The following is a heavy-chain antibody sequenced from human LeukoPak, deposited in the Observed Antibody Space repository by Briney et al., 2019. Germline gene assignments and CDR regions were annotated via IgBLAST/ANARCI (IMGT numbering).Heavy chain of an antibody. D-gene: IGHD5-24*01. V-gene: IGHV1-2*02. CDR3: AREFGDRGGSSDDY. CDR1: GYTFTGYY. Sequence: ASVKVSCKASGYTFTGYYMHWVRQAPGQGLEWMGWINPNSGGTNYAQKFQGRVTMTRDTSISTAYMELSRLRSDDTAVYYCAREFGDRGGSSDDYWGQGTLVTVSS. CDR2: INPNSGGT. J-gene: IGHJ4*02.